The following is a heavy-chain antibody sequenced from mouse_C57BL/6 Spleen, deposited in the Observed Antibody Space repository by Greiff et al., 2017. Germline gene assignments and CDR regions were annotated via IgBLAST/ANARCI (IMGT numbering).Heavy chain of an antibody. D-gene: IGHD2-2*01. J-gene: IGHJ2*01. V-gene: IGHV3-6*01. CDR3: AREGDGYDLLFFDY. CDR2: ISYDGSN. CDR1: GYSITSGYY. Sequence: EVQLQESGPGLVKPSQSLSLTCSVTGYSITSGYYWNWIRQSPGNKLEWMGYISYDGSNNYNPSLKNRISITRDTSKNQFFLKLNSVTTEDTATYYCAREGDGYDLLFFDYWGQGTTLTVSS.